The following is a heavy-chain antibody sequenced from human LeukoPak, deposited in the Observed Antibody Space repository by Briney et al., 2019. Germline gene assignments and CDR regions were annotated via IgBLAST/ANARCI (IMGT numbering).Heavy chain of an antibody. D-gene: IGHD6-6*01. CDR3: GRIGYSSSSIDY. J-gene: IGHJ4*02. CDR1: GFTFSAYE. V-gene: IGHV3-48*03. Sequence: GGSLRLSCAASGFTFSAYEMNWVRQAPGKVLEWVSYIGSSGSIVYYADSVKGRFTISRDNAKNSLYLQMNSLRAEDTAVYYCGRIGYSSSSIDYWGQGTLVTVSS. CDR2: IGSSGSIV.